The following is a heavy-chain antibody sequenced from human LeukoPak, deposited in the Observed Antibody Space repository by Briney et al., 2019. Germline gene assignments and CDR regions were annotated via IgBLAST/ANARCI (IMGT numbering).Heavy chain of an antibody. CDR2: IYHSGST. CDR3: ARARDGSGSYFDY. J-gene: IGHJ4*02. V-gene: IGHV4-30-2*01. Sequence: PSQTLSLTCAVSGGSISSGGYSWRWIRQPPGKGLEWIGYIYHSGSTYYNPSLKSRVTISVDRSKNQFSLKLSSVTAADTAVYYCARARDGSGSYFDYWGQGTLVTVSS. D-gene: IGHD3-10*01. CDR1: GGSISSGGYS.